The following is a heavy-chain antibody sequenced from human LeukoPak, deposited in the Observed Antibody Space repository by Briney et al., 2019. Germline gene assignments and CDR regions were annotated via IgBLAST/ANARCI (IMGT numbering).Heavy chain of an antibody. CDR2: INAGNGNT. D-gene: IGHD1-26*01. CDR3: ARDVGGSYIDY. Sequence: ASVKVSCKASGYTFTTYAMHWVRQAPGQRLEWMGWINAGNGNTKNSQKFQGRVTITRDTSASTAYMELSSLRSEDTAVYYCARDVGGSYIDYWGQGTLVTVSS. CDR1: GYTFTTYA. V-gene: IGHV1-3*01. J-gene: IGHJ4*02.